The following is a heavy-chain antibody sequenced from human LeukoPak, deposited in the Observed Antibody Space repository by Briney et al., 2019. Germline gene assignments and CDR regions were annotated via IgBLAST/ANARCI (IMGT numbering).Heavy chain of an antibody. V-gene: IGHV4-39*01. D-gene: IGHD6-13*01. J-gene: IGHJ6*02. CDR2: IYYSGST. CDR1: GGSISSSSYY. CDR3: ARHVGQQLIFHYYGLDV. Sequence: SETLSLTCTVSGGSISSSSYYWGWIRQPPGKGLEWIGIIYYSGSTYYSPSLKSRVTISVDTSKNQFSLRLSSVTAADTAVYYRARHVGQQLIFHYYGLDVWGQGTTVTVSS.